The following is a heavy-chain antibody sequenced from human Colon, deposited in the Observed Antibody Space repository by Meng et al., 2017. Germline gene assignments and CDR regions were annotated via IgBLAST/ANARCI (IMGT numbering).Heavy chain of an antibody. CDR3: TRVRGSKLYYFDY. J-gene: IGHJ4*02. V-gene: IGHV3-11*04. CDR2: ISSGDSTI. D-gene: IGHD6-13*01. CDR1: GFTFSDYW. Sequence: GESLKISCTSSGFTFSDYWMSWIRQAPGKGLESVSYISSGDSTINYADSVKGRFTISRDNAKNSLYLQMNSLRVEDTAVYYCTRVRGSKLYYFDYWGQGTLVTVSS.